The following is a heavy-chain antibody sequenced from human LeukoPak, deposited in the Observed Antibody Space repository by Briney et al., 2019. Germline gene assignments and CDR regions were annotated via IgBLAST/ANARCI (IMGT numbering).Heavy chain of an antibody. CDR2: ISAYNGNT. CDR3: AVIRGAFDI. CDR1: GGTFSSYA. J-gene: IGHJ3*02. V-gene: IGHV1-18*01. Sequence: VASVKVSCKASGGTFSSYAISWVRQAPGQGLEWMGWISAYNGNTNYAQKLQGRVTMTTDTSTSTAYMELRSLRSDDTAVYYCAVIRGAFDIWGQGTMVTVSS. D-gene: IGHD3-10*01.